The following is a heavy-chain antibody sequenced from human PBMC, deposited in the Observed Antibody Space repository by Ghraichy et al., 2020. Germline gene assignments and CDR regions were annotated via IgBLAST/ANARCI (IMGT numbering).Heavy chain of an antibody. D-gene: IGHD7-27*01. CDR1: GGSISSSTYY. Sequence: SETLSLTCTVSGGSISSSTYYWGWIRQPPGKGLEWIGSISYSGITYYNPSLNSRVTISVDTSKNQFSLNLSSLTAADAAVYYCARVLKTGERRGFFDYWGQGALVTVSS. CDR3: ARVLKTGERRGFFDY. V-gene: IGHV4-39*01. J-gene: IGHJ4*02. CDR2: ISYSGIT.